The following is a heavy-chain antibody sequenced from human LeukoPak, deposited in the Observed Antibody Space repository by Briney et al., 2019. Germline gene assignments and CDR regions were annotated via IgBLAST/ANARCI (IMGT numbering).Heavy chain of an antibody. Sequence: GGSLRLSCAASGFTFSSYWLSWVRQAPGKGLEWVASIEQDGSQKYYVDSVRGQFTISRDNAKNSVYLQTNSLRVEDTAVYYCARNSGSNPFDYWGQGTLVTVHS. CDR2: IEQDGSQK. J-gene: IGHJ4*02. D-gene: IGHD1-26*01. CDR3: ARNSGSNPFDY. V-gene: IGHV3-7*01. CDR1: GFTFSSYW.